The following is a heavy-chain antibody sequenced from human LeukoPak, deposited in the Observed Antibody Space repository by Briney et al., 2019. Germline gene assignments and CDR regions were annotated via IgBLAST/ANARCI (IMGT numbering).Heavy chain of an antibody. V-gene: IGHV4-59*12. CDR1: GGSISNYY. D-gene: IGHD1-1*01. J-gene: IGHJ3*02. Sequence: SETLSLTCTVSGGSISNYYWSWIRQPPGKGLEWIGYIYYSGSTNYNPSLKSRVTVSVDKTKNQFSLNLKSVTAADTAVYYCARLTHNSYSKQAFDIRGQGTMVTVSS. CDR3: ARLTHNSYSKQAFDI. CDR2: IYYSGST.